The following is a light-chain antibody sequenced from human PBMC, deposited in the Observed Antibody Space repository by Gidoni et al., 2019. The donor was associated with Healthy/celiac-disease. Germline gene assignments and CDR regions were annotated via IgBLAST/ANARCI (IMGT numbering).Light chain of an antibody. CDR1: QGISNY. CDR2: AAS. CDR3: QKYNSAPLT. V-gene: IGKV1-27*01. J-gene: IGKJ5*01. Sequence: DIQMTQSPSSLSASAGDRVTITCRASQGISNYLAWYQQKPGKVPKLLIYAASTLQSGVPSRFSGSGSGTDFTLTISSLQPEDVATYYCQKYNSAPLTFXQXTRLEIK.